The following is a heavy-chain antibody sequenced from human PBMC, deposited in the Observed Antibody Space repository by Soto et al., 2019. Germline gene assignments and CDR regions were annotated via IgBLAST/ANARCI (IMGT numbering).Heavy chain of an antibody. CDR3: AKTGPSYFDY. Sequence: EVQLLESGGGLVQPGGSLRLSCATSGFTFSAYGASWVRPAPGKGREWVSAIGSSGTTYYADSAEGRFTISRDNSRNTLYMQMNSLRVEDTAVYYCAKTGPSYFDYWGQGTLVTVSS. CDR2: IGSSGTT. V-gene: IGHV3-23*01. J-gene: IGHJ4*02. CDR1: GFTFSAYG.